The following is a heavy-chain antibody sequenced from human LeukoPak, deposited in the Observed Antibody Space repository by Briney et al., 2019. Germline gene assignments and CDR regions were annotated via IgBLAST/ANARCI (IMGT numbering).Heavy chain of an antibody. J-gene: IGHJ6*02. V-gene: IGHV4-61*01. D-gene: IGHD3-10*01. Sequence: SETLSLTCTVSGGSVISNSYYWSWIRQPPGQGLEWIGYIYYSGSTKYNPSLKSRVTISVDTSKNQFSLKLSSVTAAATAVYYCARSSNYYGMDVWAQGTTVTVSS. CDR3: ARSSNYYGMDV. CDR1: GGSVISNSYY. CDR2: IYYSGST.